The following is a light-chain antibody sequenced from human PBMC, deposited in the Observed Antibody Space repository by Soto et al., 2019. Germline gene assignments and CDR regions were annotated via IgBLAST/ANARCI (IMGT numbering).Light chain of an antibody. CDR1: SSNIGAGYD. Sequence: QSVLTQPPSVSGAPGQRVTISCTGSSSNIGAGYDVHWYQHLPGTAPKLLISGNTNRPSGVPDRFSGSKSGTSASLAITGLQAEDEADYLCQSYDSSLTGYYVFGNGTKVTVL. V-gene: IGLV1-40*01. CDR3: QSYDSSLTGYYV. J-gene: IGLJ1*01. CDR2: GNT.